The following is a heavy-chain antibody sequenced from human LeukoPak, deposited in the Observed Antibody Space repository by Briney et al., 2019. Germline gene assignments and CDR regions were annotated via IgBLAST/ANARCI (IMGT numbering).Heavy chain of an antibody. V-gene: IGHV4-31*03. D-gene: IGHD5-12*01. CDR2: IYYSGST. CDR1: GGSISSGGYY. J-gene: IGHJ4*02. Sequence: PSQTLSLTRTVSGGSISSGGYYWSWIRQHPGKGLEWIGYIYYSGSTYYNPSLKSRVTISVDTSKNQFSLKLSSVTAADTAEYYCACYTEPAGGYDFPPLFDYWGQGTLVTVSS. CDR3: ACYTEPAGGYDFPPLFDY.